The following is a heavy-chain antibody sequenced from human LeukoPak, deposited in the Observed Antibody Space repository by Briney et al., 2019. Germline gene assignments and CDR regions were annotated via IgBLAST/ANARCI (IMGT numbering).Heavy chain of an antibody. CDR1: GGSISSSSYY. V-gene: IGHV4-39*01. J-gene: IGHJ4*02. D-gene: IGHD1-26*01. Sequence: PSETLSLTCTVSGGSISSSSYYWGWIRQPPGKGLEWIGSIYYSGSTYYNPSLKSRVTISVDTSKNQLSLKLSSVTAADTAVYYCARSLGATAPPFDYWGQGTLVTVSS. CDR3: ARSLGATAPPFDY. CDR2: IYYSGST.